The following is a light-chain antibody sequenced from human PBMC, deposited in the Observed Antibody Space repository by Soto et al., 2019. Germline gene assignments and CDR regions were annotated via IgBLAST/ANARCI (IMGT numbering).Light chain of an antibody. J-gene: IGLJ2*01. Sequence: QSVLTQPPSVSGAPGQRVTISCTGSSSNIGAGYDVHWYQQLPGTAPKLLIYGNSNRPSGVPDRFSGSKSGTSASLAITGLRAEDEADYYCQSYDSSLVLVVFGGGTKLTVL. CDR3: QSYDSSLVLVV. V-gene: IGLV1-40*01. CDR1: SSNIGAGYD. CDR2: GNS.